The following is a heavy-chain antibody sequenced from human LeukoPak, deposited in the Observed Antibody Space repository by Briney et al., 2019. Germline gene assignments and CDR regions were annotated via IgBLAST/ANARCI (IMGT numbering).Heavy chain of an antibody. CDR3: AKGAYSETPQTDFDY. Sequence: GGSLRLSCAASGFTFDDYAMHWVRQAPGKGLEWVSGISWNSGSIGYADSVKGRFTISRDNAKNSLYLQMNSLRAEDTALYYCAKGAYSETPQTDFDYWGQGTLVTVSS. V-gene: IGHV3-9*01. D-gene: IGHD1-26*01. CDR1: GFTFDDYA. J-gene: IGHJ4*02. CDR2: ISWNSGSI.